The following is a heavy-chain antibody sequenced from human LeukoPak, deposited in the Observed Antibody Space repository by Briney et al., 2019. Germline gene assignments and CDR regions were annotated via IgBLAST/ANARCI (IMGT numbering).Heavy chain of an antibody. Sequence: PSETLSLTCTVSGGSISSSSYYWGWIRQPPGKGLEWIGSIYYSGSTYYNPSLKSRVTISVDTSKNQFSLKLSSVTAADTAVYYCARDLRFLEWYFDYWGQGTLVTVSS. V-gene: IGHV4-39*01. CDR3: ARDLRFLEWYFDY. CDR2: IYYSGST. J-gene: IGHJ4*02. D-gene: IGHD3-3*01. CDR1: GGSISSSSYY.